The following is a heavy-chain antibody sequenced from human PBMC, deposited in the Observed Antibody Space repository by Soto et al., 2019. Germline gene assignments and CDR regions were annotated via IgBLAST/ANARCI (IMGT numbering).Heavy chain of an antibody. V-gene: IGHV4-39*01. CDR3: ARLVFGGSGTPFDWFDP. Sequence: QLQLQESGPGLVKPSETLSLTCTVSGGSISSSSYYWGWIRQPPGKGLEWIGSIYYSGSTYYNPSLNSRVTISVDTSKNQFSLKLSSVTAADTAVYYCARLVFGGSGTPFDWFDPWGQGTLVTVSS. D-gene: IGHD3-10*01. J-gene: IGHJ5*02. CDR2: IYYSGST. CDR1: GGSISSSSYY.